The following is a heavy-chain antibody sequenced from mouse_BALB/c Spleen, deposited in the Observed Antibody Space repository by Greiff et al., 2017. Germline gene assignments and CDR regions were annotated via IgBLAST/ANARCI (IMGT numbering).Heavy chain of an antibody. Sequence: EVQVVESGGGLVQPGGSRKLSCAASGFTFSSFGMHWVRQAPEKGLEWIAYISSGSSTNYYADTVKGRCTISIDNSKATLFLQMTSLRSEDTAMYYCARGGYGNYAMDYWGQGTSVTVSS. CDR2: ISSGSSTN. D-gene: IGHD2-10*02. J-gene: IGHJ4*01. V-gene: IGHV5-17*02. CDR3: ARGGYGNYAMDY. CDR1: GFTFSSFG.